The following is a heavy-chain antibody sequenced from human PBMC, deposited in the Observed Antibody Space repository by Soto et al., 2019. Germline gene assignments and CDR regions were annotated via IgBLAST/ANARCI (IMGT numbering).Heavy chain of an antibody. V-gene: IGHV1-69*13. CDR1: GGTFSSYA. CDR2: IIPIFGTA. D-gene: IGHD3-10*01. CDR3: ARYGSGNKPPGHPTFYYYYGMDV. J-gene: IGHJ6*02. Sequence: SVKVSCKASGGTFSSYAISWVRQAPGQGLGWMGGIIPIFGTANYAQKFQGRVTITADESTSTAYMELSSLRSEDTAVYYCARYGSGNKPPGHPTFYYYYGMDVWGQGTTVTVSS.